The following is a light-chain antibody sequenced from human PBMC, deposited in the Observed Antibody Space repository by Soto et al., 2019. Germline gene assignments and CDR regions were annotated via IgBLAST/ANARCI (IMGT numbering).Light chain of an antibody. J-gene: IGLJ2*01. CDR2: DVS. CDR1: SSDVGGYKY. Sequence: QSALTQPASVSGSPGQSITISCTGTSSDVGGYKYVSWYQQHPGKAPKPTIYDVSNRPSGVSNRFSGSKSGNTASLTISGIQAEYEADYYCSSYTSSSTLLFGGGTKVTVL. V-gene: IGLV2-14*01. CDR3: SSYTSSSTLL.